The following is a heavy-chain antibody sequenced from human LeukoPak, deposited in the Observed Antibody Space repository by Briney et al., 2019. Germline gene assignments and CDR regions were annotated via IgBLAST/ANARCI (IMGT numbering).Heavy chain of an antibody. D-gene: IGHD4-11*01. CDR2: IYYSGST. Sequence: SETLSLTCTVSGGSISSYYWSWIRQPPGKGLEWIGYIYYSGSTYYNPSLKSRVTILVDTSKNQFSLKLSSVTAADTAVYYCAIATGYSNFVYWGQGTLVTVSS. CDR3: AIATGYSNFVY. V-gene: IGHV4-59*06. J-gene: IGHJ4*02. CDR1: GGSISSYY.